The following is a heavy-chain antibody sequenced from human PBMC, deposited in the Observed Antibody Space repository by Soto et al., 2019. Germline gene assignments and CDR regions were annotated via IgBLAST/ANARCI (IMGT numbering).Heavy chain of an antibody. J-gene: IGHJ6*02. CDR1: GGSFSGYY. D-gene: IGHD3-9*01. Sequence: SETLSLTCAVYGGSFSGYYWSWIRQPPGKGLEWIGEINHSGSTNYNPSLKSRFTISVDTSKNQFSLKLSSVTAADTAVYYCARGDILTGYYYYYYGMDVWGQGTTVTVSS. CDR3: ARGDILTGYYYYYYGMDV. V-gene: IGHV4-34*01. CDR2: INHSGST.